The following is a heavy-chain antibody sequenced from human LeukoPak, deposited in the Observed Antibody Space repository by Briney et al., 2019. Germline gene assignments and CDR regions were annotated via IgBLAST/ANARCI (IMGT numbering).Heavy chain of an antibody. CDR3: ARLLSTGTGGRGYCDY. Sequence: PSETLSLTCTVPGGSISSSSYYWGWIRQPPGKGLEWTGSISYSGSTSYNPSCKSRVTISVDTSKNQFSLNLISVTAADTAVYYCARLLSTGTGGRGYCDYWGQGTLVTVST. J-gene: IGHJ4*02. CDR2: ISYSGST. V-gene: IGHV4-39*01. CDR1: GGSISSSSYY. D-gene: IGHD1-1*01.